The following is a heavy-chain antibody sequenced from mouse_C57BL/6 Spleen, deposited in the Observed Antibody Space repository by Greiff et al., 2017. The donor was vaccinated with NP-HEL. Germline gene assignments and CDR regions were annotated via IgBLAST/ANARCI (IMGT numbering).Heavy chain of an antibody. D-gene: IGHD2-10*02. CDR3: ARELVWYFDV. J-gene: IGHJ1*03. CDR2: IYPGDGDT. CDR1: GYAFSSSW. Sequence: VQLKESGPELVKPGASVKISCKASGYAFSSSWMNWVKQRPGKGLEWIGRIYPGDGDTNYNGKFKGKATLTADKSSSTAYMQLSSLTSEDSAVYFCARELVWYFDVWGTGTTVTVSS. V-gene: IGHV1-82*01.